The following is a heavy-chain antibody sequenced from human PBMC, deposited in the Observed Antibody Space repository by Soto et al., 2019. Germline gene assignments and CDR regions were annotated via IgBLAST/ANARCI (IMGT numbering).Heavy chain of an antibody. Sequence: QVQLQQWGAGLLKPSDTLSLTCAVYGGSFSGYYWTWIRQPPGTGLEWIGEINHSGSTNYNPSLKSRVTISVDTSKNQFSLKLTSVTAADTAVYYCATDKITGLFDYWGLGTLVTVSS. V-gene: IGHV4-34*01. J-gene: IGHJ4*02. CDR3: ATDKITGLFDY. D-gene: IGHD2-8*02. CDR1: GGSFSGYY. CDR2: INHSGST.